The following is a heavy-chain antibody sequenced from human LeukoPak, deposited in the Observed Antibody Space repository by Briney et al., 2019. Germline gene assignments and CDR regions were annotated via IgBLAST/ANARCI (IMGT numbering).Heavy chain of an antibody. CDR2: INPSGGST. D-gene: IGHD5-12*01. Sequence: ASVKVSCKASGYTFTSYYMHWVRQAPGQGLEWMGIINPSGGSTNYAQKFQGRVTITADKSTSTAYMELSSLRSEDTAVYYCARAYSGYDQGYYFDYWGQGTLVTVSS. CDR1: GYTFTSYY. CDR3: ARAYSGYDQGYYFDY. V-gene: IGHV1-46*01. J-gene: IGHJ4*02.